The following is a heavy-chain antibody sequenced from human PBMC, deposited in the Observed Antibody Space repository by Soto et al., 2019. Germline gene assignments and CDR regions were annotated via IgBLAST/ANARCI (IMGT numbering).Heavy chain of an antibody. V-gene: IGHV1-69*12. CDR1: GGTFSSYA. CDR2: IIPIFGTA. J-gene: IGHJ6*02. CDR3: AGVSRSGGVGRMDV. D-gene: IGHD3-16*01. Sequence: QVQLVQSGAEVKKPGSSVKVSCKASGGTFSSYAISWVRQAPGQGLEWMGGIIPIFGTANYAQKFQGRVTSPADESTSAAYMELSSLRSEDTAVYDCAGVSRSGGVGRMDVWGQGTTVTASS.